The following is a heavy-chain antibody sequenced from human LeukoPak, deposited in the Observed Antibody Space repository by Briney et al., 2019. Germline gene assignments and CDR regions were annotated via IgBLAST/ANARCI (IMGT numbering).Heavy chain of an antibody. CDR3: ARGGNPVYYFDY. CDR2: IYYSGST. Sequence: PSETLSLTCTVSGGSISSGGYYWSWIRQHPGKGLEWIGYIYYSGSTYYNPSLKSRVTISVDTSKNQLSLKLSSVTAADTAVYYCARGGNPVYYFDYWGQGTLVTVSS. D-gene: IGHD4-23*01. J-gene: IGHJ4*02. CDR1: GGSISSGGYY. V-gene: IGHV4-31*03.